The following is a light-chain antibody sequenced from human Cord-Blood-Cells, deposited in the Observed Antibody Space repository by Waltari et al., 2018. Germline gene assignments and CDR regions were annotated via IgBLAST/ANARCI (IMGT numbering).Light chain of an antibody. Sequence: QSALTQPAPVSGSPGQSIPISCTGTSRDVGGYNYVSWYQQHPGKAPKLMIYDVSKRPSGVSNRFSGSKSGNTASLTISGLQAEDEADYYCSSYTSSSTWVFGGGTKLTVL. CDR2: DVS. V-gene: IGLV2-14*01. CDR1: SRDVGGYNY. J-gene: IGLJ3*02. CDR3: SSYTSSSTWV.